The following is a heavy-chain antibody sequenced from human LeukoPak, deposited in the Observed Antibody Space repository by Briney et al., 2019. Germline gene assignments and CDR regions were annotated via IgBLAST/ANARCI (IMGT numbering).Heavy chain of an antibody. CDR2: ISSSSSYI. CDR3: AKSTMIVVVTPPGY. J-gene: IGHJ4*02. CDR1: GFTFSSYS. V-gene: IGHV3-21*04. Sequence: GGSLRLSCAASGFTFSSYSMNWVRQAPGKGLEWVSSISSSSSYIYYADSVKGRFTISRDNSKNTLYLQMNSLRAEDTAVYYCAKSTMIVVVTPPGYWGQGTLVTVSS. D-gene: IGHD3-22*01.